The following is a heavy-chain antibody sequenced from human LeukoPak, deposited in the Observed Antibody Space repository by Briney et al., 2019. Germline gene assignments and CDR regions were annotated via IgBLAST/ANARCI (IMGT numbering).Heavy chain of an antibody. CDR2: IIPIFGTA. J-gene: IGHJ4*02. Sequence: SVKVSCKASGYTFTGYYMHWVRQAPGQGLEWMGGIIPIFGTANYAQKFQGRVTITANESTSTAYMELSSLRSEDTAVYYCASTTRAYYYDSSGYYPFDYWGQGTLVTVSS. V-gene: IGHV1-69*13. D-gene: IGHD3-22*01. CDR3: ASTTRAYYYDSSGYYPFDY. CDR1: GYTFTGYY.